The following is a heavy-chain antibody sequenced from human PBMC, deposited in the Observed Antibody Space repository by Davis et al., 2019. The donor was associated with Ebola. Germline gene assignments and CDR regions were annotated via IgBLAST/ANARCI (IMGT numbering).Heavy chain of an antibody. V-gene: IGHV1-69*04. CDR3: ARVGGGGTMIVVAYGMDV. Sequence: AASVKVSCKTSGGTFTNYAVNWVRQAPGQGLEWMGRIIPVVDTKDYAQKFQGRVTLTADKATNTAYMELSGLRSDDTAVYYCARVGGGGTMIVVAYGMDVWGKGTTVTVSS. CDR2: IIPVVDTK. CDR1: GGTFTNYA. D-gene: IGHD3-22*01. J-gene: IGHJ6*04.